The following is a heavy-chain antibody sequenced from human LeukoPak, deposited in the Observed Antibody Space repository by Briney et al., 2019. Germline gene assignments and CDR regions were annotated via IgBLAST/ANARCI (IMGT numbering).Heavy chain of an antibody. V-gene: IGHV3-7*01. CDR2: IKQDGSAK. Sequence: GSLRLSCAASGFTFSIFWMSWVRQAPGKGLEWVANIKQDGSAKYYVDPVKGRFTISRDNARNSLYLEMNNLRAEDTAIYYCATSYDSSGNNWGQGTLVTVSS. CDR3: ATSYDSSGNN. D-gene: IGHD3-22*01. CDR1: GFTFSIFW. J-gene: IGHJ4*02.